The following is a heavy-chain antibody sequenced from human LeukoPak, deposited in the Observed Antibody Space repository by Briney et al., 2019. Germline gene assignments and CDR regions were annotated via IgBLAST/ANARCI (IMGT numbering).Heavy chain of an antibody. CDR3: ARGDCSSTSYYLFDY. V-gene: IGHV3-30*04. D-gene: IGHD2-2*01. CDR1: GFSFSSYA. Sequence: PGRSLRLSCAASGFSFSSYAMHWVRQAPGTGLEWVAVISYDGSNRYYADSVKGRFTISRDNSKSTLYLQMNSLRAEDTAVYYCARGDCSSTSYYLFDYRGQGTLVTVSS. J-gene: IGHJ4*02. CDR2: ISYDGSNR.